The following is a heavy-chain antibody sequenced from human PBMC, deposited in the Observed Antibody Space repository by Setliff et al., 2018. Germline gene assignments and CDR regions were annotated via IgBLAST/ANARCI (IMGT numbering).Heavy chain of an antibody. D-gene: IGHD3-22*01. J-gene: IGHJ4*02. CDR3: ASGYHYDTSGNFDLPFNY. CDR1: GFTFSKYD. Sequence: GGSLRLSCAASGFTFSKYDMHWVRQVIGKGLEWVSGLGSAGDTYYPGSVKGRFTISRENGKNSLYLQMNSLRAGDTGVYYCASGYHYDTSGNFDLPFNYWGQGTQVTVSS. CDR2: LGSAGDT. V-gene: IGHV3-13*01.